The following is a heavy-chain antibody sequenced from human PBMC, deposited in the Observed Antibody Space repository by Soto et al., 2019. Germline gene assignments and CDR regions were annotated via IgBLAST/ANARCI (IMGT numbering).Heavy chain of an antibody. CDR1: GGSISSGGYY. D-gene: IGHD5-18*01. J-gene: IGHJ4*02. CDR3: AKAVGSYGNFDY. CDR2: IYYSGST. Sequence: SETLSLTCTVSGGSISSGGYYWSWIRQHPGKGLEWIGYIYYSGSTYYNPSLKSRVTISVDNAKNSLYLQMNSLRAEDTALYYCAKAVGSYGNFDYWGQGTLVTVSS. V-gene: IGHV4-31*03.